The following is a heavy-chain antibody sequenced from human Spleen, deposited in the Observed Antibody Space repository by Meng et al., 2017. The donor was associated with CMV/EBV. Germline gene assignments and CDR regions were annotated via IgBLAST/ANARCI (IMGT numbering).Heavy chain of an antibody. V-gene: IGHV1-69*05. CDR2: IIPIFGTA. CDR1: GGTFSSYA. CDR3: ARDRTSLEWLLSNNWFDP. D-gene: IGHD3-3*01. J-gene: IGHJ5*02. Sequence: SVKVSCKASGGTFSSYAISWVRQAPGQGLEWMGGIIPIFGTANYAQKFQGRVTITTDESTSTAYMELSSLRSEDTAVYYCARDRTSLEWLLSNNWFDPWGQGTLVTVSS.